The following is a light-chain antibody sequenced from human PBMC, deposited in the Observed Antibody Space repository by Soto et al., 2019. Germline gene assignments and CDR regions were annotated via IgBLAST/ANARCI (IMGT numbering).Light chain of an antibody. CDR1: SSDVGGYNY. J-gene: IGLJ2*01. CDR3: SSYAGGNNLVV. V-gene: IGLV2-8*01. CDR2: EVI. Sequence: QSVLTQPPSASGSPGQSVTISCTGTSSDVGGYNYVSWYQQHPGKAPRLMIYEVIKRPSEVPERFSGSKSGNTASLTVSGLQADDEADYYCSSYAGGNNLVVFGGGTKLTVI.